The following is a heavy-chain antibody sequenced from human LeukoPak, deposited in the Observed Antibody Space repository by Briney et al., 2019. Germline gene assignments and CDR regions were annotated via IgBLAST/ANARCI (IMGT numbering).Heavy chain of an antibody. CDR2: ISYDGSNK. V-gene: IGHV3-30-3*01. CDR1: GFTFSTYA. CDR3: ARAQTRYFDWLLSY. J-gene: IGHJ4*02. Sequence: GGSLRLSCSGSGFTFSTYAMHWVRQAPGKGLEWVAVISYDGSNKYYADSVKGRFTISRDNSKNTLYLQMNSLRAEDTAVYYCARAQTRYFDWLLSYWGQGTLVTVSS. D-gene: IGHD3-9*01.